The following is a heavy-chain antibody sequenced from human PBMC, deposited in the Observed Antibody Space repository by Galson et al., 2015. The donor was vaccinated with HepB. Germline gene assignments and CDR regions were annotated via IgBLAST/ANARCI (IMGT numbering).Heavy chain of an antibody. Sequence: SVKVSCKASGGTFSSYAISWVRQAPGQGLEWMGGIIPIFGTANYAQKFQGRVTITADESTSTAYMELSSLRSEDTAVYYCARAHSYCSSTSCYKVPTSYYYYGMDVWGQGTTVTVSS. J-gene: IGHJ6*02. D-gene: IGHD2-2*02. CDR3: ARAHSYCSSTSCYKVPTSYYYYGMDV. CDR2: IIPIFGTA. CDR1: GGTFSSYA. V-gene: IGHV1-69*13.